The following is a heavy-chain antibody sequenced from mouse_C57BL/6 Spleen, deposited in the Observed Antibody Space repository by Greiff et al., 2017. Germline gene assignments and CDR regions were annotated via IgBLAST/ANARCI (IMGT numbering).Heavy chain of an antibody. Sequence: VQLKQSGGGLVQPGGSMKLSCVASGFTFSNYWMNWVRQSPEKGLEWVAQIRLKSDNYATHYAESVKGRFTISRDDSKSSVYLKMNNLRAEDTGIYYCTGHAWFAYWGQGTLVTVSA. CDR1: GFTFSNYW. CDR3: TGHAWFAY. J-gene: IGHJ3*01. CDR2: IRLKSDNYAT. V-gene: IGHV6-3*01.